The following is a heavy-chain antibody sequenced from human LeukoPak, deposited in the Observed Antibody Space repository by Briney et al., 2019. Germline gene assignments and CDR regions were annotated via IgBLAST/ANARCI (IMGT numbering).Heavy chain of an antibody. CDR1: GGSISSSRYY. V-gene: IGHV4-39*02. CDR3: AREGYSYGYVIDY. D-gene: IGHD5-18*01. CDR2: IYYSGST. Sequence: SETLSLTCTVSGGSISSSRYYWAWIRQPPGKGLEWIGSIYYSGSTPYNPSLKSRVTISLDTSKKQFSLKLSSVTAADTAVYYCAREGYSYGYVIDYWGQGTLVTVSS. J-gene: IGHJ4*02.